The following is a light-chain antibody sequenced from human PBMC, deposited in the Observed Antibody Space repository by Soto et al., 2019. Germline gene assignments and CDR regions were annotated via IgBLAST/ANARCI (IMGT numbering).Light chain of an antibody. CDR3: GSWDSSLTYV. CDR1: SSNIGNNF. J-gene: IGLJ1*01. Sequence: QSVLTQPPSVSAAPGQKVTISCSGSSSNIGNNFVTWYQQLPGTAPKLLIYDNNKRPSGIPDRFSGSQSGTSATLGITGLQTGDEAVYYCGSWDSSLTYVFGTGIKLTVL. CDR2: DNN. V-gene: IGLV1-51*01.